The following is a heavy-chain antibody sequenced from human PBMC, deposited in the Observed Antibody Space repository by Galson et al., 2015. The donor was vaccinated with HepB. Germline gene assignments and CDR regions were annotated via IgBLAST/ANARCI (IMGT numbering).Heavy chain of an antibody. J-gene: IGHJ4*02. CDR1: GGSISSGPYF. CDR3: ARGPPNYYYGSGSYFDY. CDR2: MYHSGST. V-gene: IGHV4-30-2*01. D-gene: IGHD3-10*01. Sequence: LSLTCGVSGGSISSGPYFWSWIRQPPGKAPECIAYMYHSGSTYYNPSLKSRVTISVDTSKNLLSLKLSSVTAADTAVYFCARGPPNYYYGSGSYFDYWGQGTLVTVSS.